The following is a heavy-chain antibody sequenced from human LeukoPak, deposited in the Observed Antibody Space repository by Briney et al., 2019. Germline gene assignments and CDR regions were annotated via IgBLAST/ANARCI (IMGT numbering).Heavy chain of an antibody. Sequence: GGSLRLSCAASGFTFSSYWMHWVRHAPGKGLVWVSRINSDGSSTSYADSVKGRFTISRDNAKNTLYLQMNSLRAEDTAVYYCARDGYNRGPDYWGQGTLVTVSS. CDR3: ARDGYNRGPDY. CDR2: INSDGSST. D-gene: IGHD5-24*01. J-gene: IGHJ4*02. V-gene: IGHV3-74*01. CDR1: GFTFSSYW.